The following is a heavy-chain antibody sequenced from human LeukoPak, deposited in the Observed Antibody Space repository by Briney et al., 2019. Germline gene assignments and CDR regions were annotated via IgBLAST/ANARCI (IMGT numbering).Heavy chain of an antibody. CDR3: ARGHGLVVVPADDAFDI. J-gene: IGHJ3*02. D-gene: IGHD2-2*01. V-gene: IGHV3-20*04. Sequence: PGGSLKLSCAASGFTFDDYGMSWVRQAPGKGLEWVSGINWNGGSTGYADSVKGRFTISRDNAKNSLYLQMNSLRAEDTALYYCARGHGLVVVPADDAFDIWGQGTMVTVSS. CDR1: GFTFDDYG. CDR2: INWNGGST.